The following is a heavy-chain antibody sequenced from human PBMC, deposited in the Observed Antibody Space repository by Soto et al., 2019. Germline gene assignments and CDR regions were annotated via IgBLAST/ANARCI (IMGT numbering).Heavy chain of an antibody. CDR2: ISYDGSNK. D-gene: IGHD3-10*01. V-gene: IGHV3-30*03. CDR1: GFPFTTYG. Sequence: QVQLVESGGGVVQPGRSLRLSCAASGFPFTTYGMHWVREGPGKGLEWVAVISYDGSNKYYADSVKGRFTISRDNSKNTLYVQMNSLRHEDTALYYCVGGQYYFDYRGQGTLVTVSS. J-gene: IGHJ4*02. CDR3: VGGQYYFDY.